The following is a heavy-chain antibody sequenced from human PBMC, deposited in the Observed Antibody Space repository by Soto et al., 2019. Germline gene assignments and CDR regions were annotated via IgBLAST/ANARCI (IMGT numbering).Heavy chain of an antibody. CDR3: ARGGYSYALYYYGMDV. D-gene: IGHD5-18*01. V-gene: IGHV1-69*12. CDR2: IIPIFGTA. CDR1: GGTFSSYA. Sequence: QVQLVQSGAEVKKPGFSVKVSCKASGGTFSSYAISWVRQAPGQGLEWMGGIIPIFGTANSARKFQGRVTITADESPSTASMELSSLRSEDTAVYYCARGGYSYALYYYGMDVWSQGPTVTVSS. J-gene: IGHJ6*02.